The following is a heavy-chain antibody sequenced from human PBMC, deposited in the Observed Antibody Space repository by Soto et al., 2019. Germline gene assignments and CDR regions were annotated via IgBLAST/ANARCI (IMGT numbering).Heavy chain of an antibody. D-gene: IGHD5-18*01. CDR3: ARDAGGDTAMA. CDR1: GGSISSYY. Sequence: QVQLQESGPGLVKPSETLSLTCTVSGGSISSYYWSWIRQPPGKGLEWLGYIYYSGSTNYNPSLKSRVTISVDTSKNQFSLKLSSVTAADTAVYYCARDAGGDTAMAWGQGTLVTVSS. V-gene: IGHV4-59*01. J-gene: IGHJ5*02. CDR2: IYYSGST.